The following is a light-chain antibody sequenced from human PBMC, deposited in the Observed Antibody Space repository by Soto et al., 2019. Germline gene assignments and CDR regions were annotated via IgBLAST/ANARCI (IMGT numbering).Light chain of an antibody. CDR1: QSVSSSY. Sequence: EIVLTQSPGTLSLSPGERATLSCRASQSVSSSYLAWYQQKPGQAPRLIIYGASDRATGIPDRFSGSGSGXXXXXXXSRLEPEDFAVYYCQQYGSSPYTFGQGTKLEIK. J-gene: IGKJ2*01. CDR3: QQYGSSPYT. V-gene: IGKV3-20*01. CDR2: GAS.